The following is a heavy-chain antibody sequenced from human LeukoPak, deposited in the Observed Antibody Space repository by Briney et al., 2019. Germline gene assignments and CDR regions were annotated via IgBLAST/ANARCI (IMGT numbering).Heavy chain of an antibody. CDR2: IIPIFGTA. CDR1: GGTFSSYA. D-gene: IGHD2-15*01. J-gene: IGHJ4*02. CDR3: AGYCSGDCGGYYYFDY. V-gene: IGHV1-69*13. Sequence: SVKVSCKASGGTFSSYAISWVRQAPGQGLEWMGGIIPIFGTANYAQKFRGRVTITADESTSTAYMELSSLRSEDTAVYYCAGYCSGDCGGYYYFDYWGQGTLVTVSS.